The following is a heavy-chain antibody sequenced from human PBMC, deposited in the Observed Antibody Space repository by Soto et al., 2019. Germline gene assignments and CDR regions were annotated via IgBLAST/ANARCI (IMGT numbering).Heavy chain of an antibody. J-gene: IGHJ4*02. Sequence: SETLSLTCTVSGGSVSSCSYYWSWIRQPPGKGLEWIGYIYYSESTNYNPSLKSRVTISVDTSKNQFSLKLSSVTAADTAVYYCARDHGAREQQLLGFDYWGQGTLVTVSS. V-gene: IGHV4-61*01. CDR1: GGSVSSCSYY. D-gene: IGHD6-13*01. CDR3: ARDHGAREQQLLGFDY. CDR2: IYYSEST.